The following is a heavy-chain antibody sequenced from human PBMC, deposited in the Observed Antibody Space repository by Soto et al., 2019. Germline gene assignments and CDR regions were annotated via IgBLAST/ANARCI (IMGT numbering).Heavy chain of an antibody. CDR1: GYTFTSYA. J-gene: IGHJ5*02. V-gene: IGHV1-3*01. CDR3: AREGSTNWHNRFDP. Sequence: ASVKVSCKTSGYTFTSYAMHWVRQAPGQRLEWMGWINAGNGNTKYSQKFQGRVTITRDTSASTTYMELNSLRSEDTAVYYCAREGSTNWHNRFDPWGQGTLVTVSS. CDR2: INAGNGNT. D-gene: IGHD6-13*01.